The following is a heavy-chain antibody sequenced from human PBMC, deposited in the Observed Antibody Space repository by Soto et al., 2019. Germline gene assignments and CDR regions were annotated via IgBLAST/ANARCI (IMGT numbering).Heavy chain of an antibody. J-gene: IGHJ4*02. CDR2: ISRDGSNA. CDR1: GMTFSNLR. V-gene: IGHV3-74*01. Sequence: EVQLVESGGGLVQPGGSLRLSCAAPGMTFSNLRMHWVRQAPGKGLVWVSLISRDGSNADYADSVKGRFTISRDNAKSTLYLQMNSLRVEDTAVYYCPTLGGELPHRDYWGQGTLVTVSS. CDR3: PTLGGELPHRDY. D-gene: IGHD1-26*01.